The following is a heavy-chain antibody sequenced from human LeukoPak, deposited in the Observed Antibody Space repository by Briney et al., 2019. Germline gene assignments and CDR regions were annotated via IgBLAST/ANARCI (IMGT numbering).Heavy chain of an antibody. CDR3: ARGLLLWFGELSLQD. V-gene: IGHV4-34*01. D-gene: IGHD3-10*01. J-gene: IGHJ4*02. Sequence: SETLSLTCAVYGGSFSGYYWSWIRQPPGKGLEWIGEINHSGSTNYNPSLKSRVTISVGTSKNQFSLKLSSVTAADTAVYYCARGLLLWFGELSLQDWGQGTLVTVSS. CDR1: GGSFSGYY. CDR2: INHSGST.